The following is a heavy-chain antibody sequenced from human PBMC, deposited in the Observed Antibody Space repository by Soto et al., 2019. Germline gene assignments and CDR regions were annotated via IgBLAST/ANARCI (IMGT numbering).Heavy chain of an antibody. CDR3: ARDCSGGSCYSEYAFDI. CDR2: ISSSSSYI. V-gene: IGHV3-21*01. D-gene: IGHD2-15*01. CDR1: GFTFSSYS. J-gene: IGHJ3*02. Sequence: GGSLRVSCAASGFTFSSYSMNWVRQAPGKGLEWISSISSSSSYIYYADSVKGRFTISRDNAKNSLYLQMNSLRAEDTAVYYCARDCSGGSCYSEYAFDIWGQGTMVTVSS.